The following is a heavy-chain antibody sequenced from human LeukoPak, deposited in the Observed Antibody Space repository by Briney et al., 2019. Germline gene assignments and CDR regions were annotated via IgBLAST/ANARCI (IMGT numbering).Heavy chain of an antibody. V-gene: IGHV5-51*01. Sequence: GESLKISCKGSGYSFTSYWIGWVRQMPGKGLEWMGIIYPGDSDTRYSPSFQGQVTISADKSISTAYLQWSSLRASDTAMYYCARSAPGGLELLARAFDIWGQGTMVTVSS. CDR2: IYPGDSDT. J-gene: IGHJ3*02. D-gene: IGHD1-7*01. CDR1: GYSFTSYW. CDR3: ARSAPGGLELLARAFDI.